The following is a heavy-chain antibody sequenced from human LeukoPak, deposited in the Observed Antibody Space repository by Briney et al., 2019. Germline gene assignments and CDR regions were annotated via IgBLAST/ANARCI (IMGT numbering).Heavy chain of an antibody. CDR1: GFTFSSSS. CDR3: ARHDNGVYFDY. D-gene: IGHD4-17*01. CDR2: ISGSSTTI. Sequence: GGSLRLSCAASGFTFSSSSMNWVRQAPGKGLEWVSYISGSSTTIYYADSVKGRFTISRDNAKNSLYLQMDSLRAEDTAVYYCARHDNGVYFDYWGQGTLVTVSS. V-gene: IGHV3-48*04. J-gene: IGHJ4*02.